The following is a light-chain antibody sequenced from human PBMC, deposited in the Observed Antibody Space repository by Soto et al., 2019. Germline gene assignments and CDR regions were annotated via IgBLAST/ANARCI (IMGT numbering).Light chain of an antibody. CDR3: QKYNKWPST. V-gene: IGKV3-15*01. J-gene: IGKJ5*01. CDR1: QSVSSN. Sequence: EIVLTQSPAILSVSAGERVTLSCSASQSVSSNFAWYQQKPGQPHRLIIYSAYTRATGITARFSGSGSGTEFTLTMSSLQSEDFAVYYCQKYNKWPSTCGQGTRLEIK. CDR2: SAY.